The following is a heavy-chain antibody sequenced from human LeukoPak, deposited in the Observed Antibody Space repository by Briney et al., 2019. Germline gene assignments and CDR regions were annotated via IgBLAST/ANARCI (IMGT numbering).Heavy chain of an antibody. CDR1: GSTFRSYW. CDR3: ARGVPTGIDYFDY. CDR2: IKEDGSEK. V-gene: IGHV3-7*01. D-gene: IGHD1-1*01. J-gene: IGHJ4*02. Sequence: GGSLRLSCAASGSTFRSYWMSWVRQAPGKGLEWVASIKEDGSEKFYVDSVKGRFSMPRDNARNSLYLQMNSLRAEDTAVYYCARGVPTGIDYFDYWGQGTLVTVSS.